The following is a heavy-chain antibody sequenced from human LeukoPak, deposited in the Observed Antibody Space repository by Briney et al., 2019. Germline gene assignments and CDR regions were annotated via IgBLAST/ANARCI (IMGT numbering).Heavy chain of an antibody. Sequence: GGSLRLSRAASGFTFSSYAMSWVRQAPGKGLEWVSAISGSGGSTYYADSVKGRFTISRDNSKNTLYLQMNSLRAEDTAVYYCAKLGDLGPYYDILTGYPYFDYWGQGTLVTVSS. V-gene: IGHV3-23*01. J-gene: IGHJ4*02. CDR2: ISGSGGST. D-gene: IGHD3-9*01. CDR3: AKLGDLGPYYDILTGYPYFDY. CDR1: GFTFSSYA.